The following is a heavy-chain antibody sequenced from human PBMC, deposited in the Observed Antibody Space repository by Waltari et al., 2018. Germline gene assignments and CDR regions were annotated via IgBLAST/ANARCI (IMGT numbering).Heavy chain of an antibody. J-gene: IGHJ4*02. Sequence: QVQLQESGPGLVKPSETLSLTCTVSGGSISSYYWSWIRQPPGKGLEWLGYIYYSGSTNYNPSLKSRVTISVDTSKNQFSLKLSSVTAADTAVYYCARWGPYYYDSSGYYGFDYWGQGTLVTVSS. D-gene: IGHD3-22*01. V-gene: IGHV4-59*01. CDR2: IYYSGST. CDR3: ARWGPYYYDSSGYYGFDY. CDR1: GGSISSYY.